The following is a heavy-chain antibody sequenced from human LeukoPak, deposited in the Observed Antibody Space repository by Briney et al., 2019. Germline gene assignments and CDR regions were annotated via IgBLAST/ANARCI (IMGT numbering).Heavy chain of an antibody. CDR1: GYNFIGFY. CDR3: ARGATRLATAGAEFDS. J-gene: IGHJ4*02. CDR2: INPNSGEI. D-gene: IGHD6-13*01. Sequence: ASVRVSCKASGYNFIGFYMHWVRQAPGQSLEWMGRINPNSGEISFALSFQGRVTMTRDTSINTAYMELGRLTSDDTAVYFCARGATRLATAGAEFDSWGQGTLVIVSS. V-gene: IGHV1-2*06.